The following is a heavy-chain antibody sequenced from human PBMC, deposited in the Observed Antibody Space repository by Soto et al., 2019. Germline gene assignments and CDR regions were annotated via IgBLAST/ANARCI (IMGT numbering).Heavy chain of an antibody. V-gene: IGHV1-69*01. D-gene: IGHD2-2*01. CDR1: GGTFSSYA. CDR2: IIPIFGTA. Sequence: QVQLVQSGDEVKKPGSSVKVSCKASGGTFSSYAISWVRQAPGQGLEWMGGIIPIFGTANYAQKFQGRVTITADESTSTAYMELSSLRSEDTAVYYCGASCQPCDWFDPWGQGTLVTVSS. CDR3: GASCQPCDWFDP. J-gene: IGHJ5*02.